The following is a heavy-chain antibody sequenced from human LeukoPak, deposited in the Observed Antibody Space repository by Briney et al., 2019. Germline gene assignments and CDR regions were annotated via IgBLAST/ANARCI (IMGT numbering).Heavy chain of an antibody. V-gene: IGHV3-33*06. CDR2: IWYDGSNK. Sequence: GRSLRTSCAASGFTFSSYGMHWVRQAPGKGLEWVAVIWYDGSNKYYADSVKGRFTISRDNSKNTLYLQMNSLRAEDTAVYYCAKGPGYWYFDLWGRGTLVTVSS. CDR3: AKGPGYWYFDL. CDR1: GFTFSSYG. D-gene: IGHD3-10*01. J-gene: IGHJ2*01.